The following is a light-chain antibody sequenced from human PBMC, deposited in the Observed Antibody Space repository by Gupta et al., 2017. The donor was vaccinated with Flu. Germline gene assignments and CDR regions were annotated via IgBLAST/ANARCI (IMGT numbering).Light chain of an antibody. CDR2: AAS. CDR1: QSISSY. J-gene: IGKJ4*01. Sequence: IQMTQSPSSLSASVGDRVTITCRASQSISSYLNWYQQKPGKAPKLLIYAASSLQSGVPSRFSGSGSGTEFTLTISSLQPEDFATYYCQQSYSTHRLTFGGGTKVEIK. CDR3: QQSYSTHRLT. V-gene: IGKV1-39*01.